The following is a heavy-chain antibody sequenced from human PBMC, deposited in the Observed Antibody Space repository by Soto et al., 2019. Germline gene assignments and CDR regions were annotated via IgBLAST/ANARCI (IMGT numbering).Heavy chain of an antibody. V-gene: IGHV1-18*01. Sequence: GASVKVSCKASGYTFTNFGISWVRQAPGQGLEWMGWISAYNGNTNYAQNFQGRVTMTTDTSTSTAYMELRSLRSDDTAVYYCASGLSGDKVDQWGQGTLVTVSS. CDR3: ASGLSGDKVDQ. CDR2: ISAYNGNT. J-gene: IGHJ4*02. D-gene: IGHD2-21*01. CDR1: GYTFTNFG.